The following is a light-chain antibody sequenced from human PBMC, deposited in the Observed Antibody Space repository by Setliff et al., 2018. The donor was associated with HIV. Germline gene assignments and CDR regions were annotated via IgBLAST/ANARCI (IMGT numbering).Light chain of an antibody. J-gene: IGLJ1*01. CDR2: NNY. CDR1: SSNIGVNV. CDR3: QVWDSSGGHDHYV. V-gene: IGLV1-44*01. Sequence: QSVLSQPPSASGTPGQRVTISCSGSSSNIGVNVVNWYQHLPGTSPKLLIYNNYQRPSGVPDRFSGSNSGNRATLTISRVEAGDEADYYCQVWDSSGGHDHYVFGPGTKV.